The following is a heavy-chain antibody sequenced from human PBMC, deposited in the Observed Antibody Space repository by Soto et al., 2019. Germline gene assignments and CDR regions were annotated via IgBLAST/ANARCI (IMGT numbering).Heavy chain of an antibody. V-gene: IGHV2-5*02. CDR3: AHRPAGYSSSSASWNAFDI. CDR2: IYWDDDK. J-gene: IGHJ3*02. Sequence: SGPTLVNPTQTLTLTCTFSGFSLSTSGVGVGWIRQPPGKALEWLALIYWDDDKRYSPSLKSRLTITKDTSKNQVVLTMTNMDPVDTATYYCAHRPAGYSSSSASWNAFDIWGQGTMVTVSS. D-gene: IGHD6-6*01. CDR1: GFSLSTSGVG.